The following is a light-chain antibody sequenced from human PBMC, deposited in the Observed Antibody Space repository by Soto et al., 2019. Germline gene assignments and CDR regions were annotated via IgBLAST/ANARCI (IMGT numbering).Light chain of an antibody. Sequence: QSVLTQPPSASGSPGQSVTISCTGTRSDIGGYNYVSWYQQHPGKAPKLMIYEVSERPSGVPDRFSGSKSGNTASLTVSGLQAEDEADYYCSSYTSSSTPNWVFGGGTKVTVL. CDR3: SSYTSSSTPNWV. J-gene: IGLJ3*02. V-gene: IGLV2-8*01. CDR2: EVS. CDR1: RSDIGGYNY.